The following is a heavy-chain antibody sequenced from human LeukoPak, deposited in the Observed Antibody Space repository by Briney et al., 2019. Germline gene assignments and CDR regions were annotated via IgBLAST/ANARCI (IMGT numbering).Heavy chain of an antibody. J-gene: IGHJ6*02. CDR1: GFTFSTYA. Sequence: GGSLRLSCAASGFTFSTYAMSWVRQAPGKGLEWVSGISGSGGSTYYADSVEGRFSISRDNSKSTLSLQMNSLRAEDTAVYYCAKDGRSGSQSSYYDMDVWGQGTTVTVSS. CDR3: AKDGRSGSQSSYYDMDV. CDR2: ISGSGGST. D-gene: IGHD1-26*01. V-gene: IGHV3-23*01.